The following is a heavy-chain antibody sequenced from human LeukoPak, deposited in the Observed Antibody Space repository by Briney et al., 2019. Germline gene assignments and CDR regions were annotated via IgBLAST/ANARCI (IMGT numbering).Heavy chain of an antibody. D-gene: IGHD3-22*01. CDR2: IYYSGST. CDR1: GGSMRTYY. J-gene: IGHJ4*02. Sequence: PSETLSLTCTVSGGSMRTYYWSWIRQPPGKGLEWIGSIYYSGSTYYNPSLKSRVTISVDTSKNQFSLKLSSVTAADTAVYYCARLPYYYDSSGYGFDYWGQGTLVTVSS. V-gene: IGHV4-39*01. CDR3: ARLPYYYDSSGYGFDY.